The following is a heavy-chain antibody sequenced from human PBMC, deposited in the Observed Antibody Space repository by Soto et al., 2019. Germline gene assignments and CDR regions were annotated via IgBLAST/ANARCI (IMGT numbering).Heavy chain of an antibody. CDR2: IYYSGST. J-gene: IGHJ4*02. V-gene: IGHV4-31*03. D-gene: IGHD3-3*01. CDR1: GGSISSGGYY. Sequence: QVQLQELGPGLVKPSQTLSLTCTVSGGSISSGGYYWSWIRQHPGKGLEWIGYIYYSGSTYYNPSLKSRVTISVDTSKNQFSLKLSSVTAADTAVYYCARSSGYDFWSGYYFFDYWGQGTLVTVSS. CDR3: ARSSGYDFWSGYYFFDY.